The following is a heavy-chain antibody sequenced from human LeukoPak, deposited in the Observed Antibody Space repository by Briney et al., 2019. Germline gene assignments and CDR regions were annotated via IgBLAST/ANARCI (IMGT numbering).Heavy chain of an antibody. CDR2: IYFSGST. J-gene: IGHJ4*02. Sequence: SETLSLTCTVSGGSISSYYWSWIRQPPGKGLEWIGYIYFSGSTNYNPSLKSRVTISVDTSKNQFSLKLSSVTAADTAVYYCASSRDGYNSLDYWGQGTLVTVSS. CDR3: ASSRDGYNSLDY. D-gene: IGHD5-24*01. V-gene: IGHV4-59*01. CDR1: GGSISSYY.